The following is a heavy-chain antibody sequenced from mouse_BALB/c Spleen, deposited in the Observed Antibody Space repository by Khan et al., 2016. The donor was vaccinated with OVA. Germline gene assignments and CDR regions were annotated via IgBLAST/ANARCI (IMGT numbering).Heavy chain of an antibody. J-gene: IGHJ3*01. CDR1: GYTFTSFW. CDR3: ARWGYRSPFAY. V-gene: IGHV1S127*01. CDR2: IDHSKSET. Sequence: QVQLQQSGPELVRPGASVKMSCKASGYTFTSFWIHWVKQRPGQGLEWIGMIDHSKSETWFNQKFKDKATLNVDKSSNTAYMQLSRLTSEDSAVYYCARWGYRSPFAYWGQGTLVTVSA. D-gene: IGHD1-1*01.